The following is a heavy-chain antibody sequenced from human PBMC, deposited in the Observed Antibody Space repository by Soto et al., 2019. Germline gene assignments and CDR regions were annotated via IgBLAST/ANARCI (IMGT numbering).Heavy chain of an antibody. CDR1: GYTFTSYG. Sequence: GAAVKVSCKASGYTFTSYGISWVRQAPGQGLEWMGWISAYNGNTNYAQKLQGRVTMTTDTSTSTAYMELRSLRSDDTAVYYCARGRITMVRGQPTQLYDYWGQGTLVTVSS. D-gene: IGHD3-10*01. J-gene: IGHJ4*02. CDR2: ISAYNGNT. V-gene: IGHV1-18*01. CDR3: ARGRITMVRGQPTQLYDY.